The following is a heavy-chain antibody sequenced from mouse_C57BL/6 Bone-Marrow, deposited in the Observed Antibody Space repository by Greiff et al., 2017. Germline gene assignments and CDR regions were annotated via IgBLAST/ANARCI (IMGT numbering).Heavy chain of an antibody. CDR2: IYPRSGNT. V-gene: IGHV1-81*01. CDR3: AKEGDRSDYGWFAY. D-gene: IGHD2-13*01. CDR1: GYTFTSYG. Sequence: QVQLQQSGAELARPGASVKLSCKASGYTFTSYGISWVKQRTGQGLEWIGEIYPRSGNTNYNEKFKGKATLTADKSSSTAYMELRSLTSEDSAVDFCAKEGDRSDYGWFAYWGQGTLVTVSA. J-gene: IGHJ3*01.